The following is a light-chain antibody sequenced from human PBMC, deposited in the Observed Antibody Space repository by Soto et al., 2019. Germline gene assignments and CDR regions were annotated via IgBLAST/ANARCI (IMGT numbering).Light chain of an antibody. J-gene: IGLJ1*01. CDR1: HNDIGTYDY. CDR3: SSFTPNGIYV. V-gene: IGLV2-14*03. Sequence: QSALTQPTSVSGSPGRSITISCTGNHNDIGTYDYVSWYQQHPGRAPRLLIHGVTTRPSGISGRFSASKSGLTASLTISGLQPEDEADYYWSSFTPNGIYVFGLGTKVTV. CDR2: GVT.